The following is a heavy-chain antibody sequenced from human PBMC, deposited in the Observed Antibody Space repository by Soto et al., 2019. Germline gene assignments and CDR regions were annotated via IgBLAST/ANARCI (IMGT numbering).Heavy chain of an antibody. CDR1: GYSFTSYW. CDR3: ARHTSSGYYGYGMDV. V-gene: IGHV5-51*01. D-gene: IGHD3-22*01. Sequence: RGESLKTSCKGSGYSFTSYWIGWVRQMPGKGLEWMGIIYPGDSGTRYSPSFQGQVTISADKSISTAYLQWSSLKASDTAMYYCARHTSSGYYGYGMDVWGQGTTVTVSS. CDR2: IYPGDSGT. J-gene: IGHJ6*02.